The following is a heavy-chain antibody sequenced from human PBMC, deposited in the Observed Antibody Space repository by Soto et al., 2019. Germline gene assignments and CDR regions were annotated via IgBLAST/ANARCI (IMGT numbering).Heavy chain of an antibody. Sequence: EVQLVESGGGLVKAGGSLRVSCAASGFTFSTYTMIWVRQAPGKGLEWISSISSTSGYIYYADSVKGRFTISRDNAKKSLFLHMNSLRAEDTAVYYCARELRRGAFHIWGQGTMVTVSS. V-gene: IGHV3-21*01. CDR3: ARELRRGAFHI. CDR1: GFTFSTYT. J-gene: IGHJ3*02. D-gene: IGHD3-16*01. CDR2: ISSTSGYI.